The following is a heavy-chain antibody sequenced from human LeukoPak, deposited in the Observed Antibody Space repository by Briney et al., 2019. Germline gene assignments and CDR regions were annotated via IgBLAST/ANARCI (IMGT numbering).Heavy chain of an antibody. J-gene: IGHJ4*02. Sequence: PGGSLRPSCAASGFTFSIYGMSWVRQTPEKGREWVSGISGSGGSTYYADPVKGRFTISRDNSKNTLYLQMISVRTEDAALYFCAKNEWGSVATPDSWGQGTLVTVSS. D-gene: IGHD5-12*01. CDR2: ISGSGGST. CDR3: AKNEWGSVATPDS. CDR1: GFTFSIYG. V-gene: IGHV3-23*01.